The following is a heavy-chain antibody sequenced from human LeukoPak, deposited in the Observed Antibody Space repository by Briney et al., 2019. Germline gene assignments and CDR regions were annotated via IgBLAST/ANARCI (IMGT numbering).Heavy chain of an antibody. J-gene: IGHJ6*03. CDR1: GYSISSGYY. CDR2: IYHSGST. D-gene: IGHD4-17*01. V-gene: IGHV4-38-2*02. Sequence: PSETLSLTCTVSGYSISSGYYWGWIRQPPGKGLEWIGSIYHSGSTYYNPSLKSRVTISVDTSKNQFSLKLSSVTAADTAVYYCSRGTVTKGGYYYYMDVWGKGTTVTVSS. CDR3: SRGTVTKGGYYYYMDV.